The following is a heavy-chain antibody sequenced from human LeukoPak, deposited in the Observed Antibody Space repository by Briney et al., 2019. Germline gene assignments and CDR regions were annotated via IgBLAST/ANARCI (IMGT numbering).Heavy chain of an antibody. J-gene: IGHJ5*02. D-gene: IGHD3-10*01. V-gene: IGHV1-2*02. CDR2: INPNSGGT. CDR3: ARRGGYYGSGSHWFDP. Sequence: ASVKVSCKASGYTFTGNHMHWVRQAPGQGLEWMGWINPNSGGTNYAQKLQGRVTMTTDTSTSTAYMELRSLRSDDTAVYYCARRGGYYGSGSHWFDPWGQGTLVTVSS. CDR1: GYTFTGNH.